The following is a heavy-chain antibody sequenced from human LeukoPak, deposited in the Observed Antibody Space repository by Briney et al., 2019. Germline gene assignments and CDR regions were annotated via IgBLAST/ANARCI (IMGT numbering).Heavy chain of an antibody. CDR2: INAGNGNT. D-gene: IGHD3-22*01. CDR1: GYTFTSYG. CDR3: ARGGDYYDSSLSGLDY. Sequence: ASVKVSCKASGYTFTSYGISWVRQAPGQGLEWMGWINAGNGNTKYSQKFQGRVTITRDTSASTAYMELSSLRSEDTAVYYCARGGDYYDSSLSGLDYWGQGTLVTVSS. J-gene: IGHJ4*02. V-gene: IGHV1-3*01.